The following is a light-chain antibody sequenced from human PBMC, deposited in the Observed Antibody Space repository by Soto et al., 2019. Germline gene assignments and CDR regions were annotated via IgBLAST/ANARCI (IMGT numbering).Light chain of an antibody. CDR2: KNN. CDR3: AAWDDSLSGAHYV. V-gene: IGLV1-47*01. CDR1: SSNIGSNY. J-gene: IGLJ1*01. Sequence: QSVLTQPPSASGTPGQRVTISCSGSSSNIGSNYVYWYQQLPGTTPNQLIYKNNNRPSGVPDRFSCSKSGTSAAPAISGLLSEDDADYYCAAWDDSLSGAHYVFGTGTKLTVL.